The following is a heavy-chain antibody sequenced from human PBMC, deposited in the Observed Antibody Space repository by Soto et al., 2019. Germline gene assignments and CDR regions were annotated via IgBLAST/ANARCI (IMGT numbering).Heavy chain of an antibody. Sequence: QVQLVQSGAEVKKPGSSVKVSCKASGGTFSSYAISWVRQAPGQGLEWMGGIIPIFGTANYAQKFQGRVKITAAESTSTAYMELSSLRSEDTAVYYCATYPRGRGYYYGMDVWGQGTTVTVSS. CDR3: ATYPRGRGYYYGMDV. J-gene: IGHJ6*02. V-gene: IGHV1-69*12. CDR1: GGTFSSYA. CDR2: IIPIFGTA. D-gene: IGHD1-26*01.